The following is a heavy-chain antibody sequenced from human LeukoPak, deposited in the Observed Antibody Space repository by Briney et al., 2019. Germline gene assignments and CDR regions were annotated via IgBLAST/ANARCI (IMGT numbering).Heavy chain of an antibody. Sequence: GGSLRLSCAASGFTFDDYAMHWVRQAPGKGLEWVSLISWDGGSTYYADSVKGRFTISRDNSKNSLYLQMNSLRAEDTALYYCAKDKIAGGYDSSGYYFDYWGQGTLVTVSS. J-gene: IGHJ4*02. CDR1: GFTFDDYA. V-gene: IGHV3-43D*03. D-gene: IGHD3-22*01. CDR3: AKDKIAGGYDSSGYYFDY. CDR2: ISWDGGST.